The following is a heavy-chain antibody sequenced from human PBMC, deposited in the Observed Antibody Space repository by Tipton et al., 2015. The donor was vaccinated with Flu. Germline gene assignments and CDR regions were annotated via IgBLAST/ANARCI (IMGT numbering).Heavy chain of an antibody. D-gene: IGHD3-10*01. Sequence: TLSLTCAVSGGSISSVSHYWGWIRQPPGKGLEWIGCVYHGGTTYYNPSLKSRVAISLDTFQNQFSLKLTSVTAADTAVYYCATTTYYCGSGSHDYWGQGTLGNVSS. J-gene: IGHJ4*02. CDR3: ATTTYYCGSGSHDY. V-gene: IGHV4-39*07. CDR2: VYHGGTT. CDR1: GGSISSVSHY.